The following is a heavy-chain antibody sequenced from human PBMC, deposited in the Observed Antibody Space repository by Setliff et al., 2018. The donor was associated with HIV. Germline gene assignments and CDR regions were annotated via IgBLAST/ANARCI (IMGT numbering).Heavy chain of an antibody. CDR1: GFTFTNAW. CDR2: IKSKADGGTT. CDR3: GRVGGAAEPYYYFMDV. Sequence: PGGSLRLSCAASGFTFTNAWMNWVRQAPGKGLEWVGRIKSKADGGTTDCAAPVKGRFTISRDSSKSSVYLQMDSLKTEDTAVYYCGRVGGAAEPYYYFMDVWGKGTTVTVSS. D-gene: IGHD2-15*01. V-gene: IGHV3-15*07. J-gene: IGHJ6*03.